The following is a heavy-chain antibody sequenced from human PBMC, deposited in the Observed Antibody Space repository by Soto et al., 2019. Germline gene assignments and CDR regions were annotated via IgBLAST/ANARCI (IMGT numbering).Heavy chain of an antibody. Sequence: GASVKVSCKASGYSFTSYAIHWMRQAPGQRLEWMGWINAGNGNTKVPQKFQGRVTMTRDTSTSTVYMELSSLRSEDTAVYYCARDRDIAVPPGFDPWGQGTLVTVSS. CDR3: ARDRDIAVPPGFDP. CDR2: INAGNGNT. J-gene: IGHJ5*02. D-gene: IGHD6-19*01. V-gene: IGHV1-3*01. CDR1: GYSFTSYA.